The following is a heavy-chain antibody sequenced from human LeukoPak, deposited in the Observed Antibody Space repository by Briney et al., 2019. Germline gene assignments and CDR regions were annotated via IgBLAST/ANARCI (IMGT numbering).Heavy chain of an antibody. CDR3: ASPSRMETYAFDI. J-gene: IGHJ3*02. D-gene: IGHD5/OR15-5a*01. CDR2: IIPIFGTA. V-gene: IGHV1-69*05. CDR1: GGTFSSYA. Sequence: SVKVSCKASGGTFSSYAISWVRQAPGQGLEWMGGIIPIFGTANYAQKFQGRVTITTDESTSTAYMELSSLRSEDTAVYYCASPSRMETYAFDIWGQGTMVTVSS.